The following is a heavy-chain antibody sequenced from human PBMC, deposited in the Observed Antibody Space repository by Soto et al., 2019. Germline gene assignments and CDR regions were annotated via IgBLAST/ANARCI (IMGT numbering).Heavy chain of an antibody. CDR1: GGSISTYY. V-gene: IGHV4-59*08. CDR3: ARHDHYDILTGQFDY. Sequence: PSETLSLTFTVCGGSISTYYWNWTWQTQGKGLEWIGYIHYSGSTNYNPSLKSRVTISVDTSKNQFSLKLSSVTAADTAVYYCARHDHYDILTGQFDYWGQGTLVTVSS. J-gene: IGHJ4*02. D-gene: IGHD3-9*01. CDR2: IHYSGST.